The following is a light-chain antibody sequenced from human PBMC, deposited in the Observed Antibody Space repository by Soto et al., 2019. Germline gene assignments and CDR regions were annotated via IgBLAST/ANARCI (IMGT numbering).Light chain of an antibody. CDR3: QQYNNWPIT. CDR2: GAS. V-gene: IGKV3-15*01. J-gene: IGKJ5*01. CDR1: QSVSSN. Sequence: EIVMTQSPATLSVSPGERATLSCRASQSVSSNLTWYQQRPGQAPRLLIYGASTRATGIPPGFSGSGSGIEFTLSISSLQSEDLAVYYCQQYNNWPITFGQGTRLEIK.